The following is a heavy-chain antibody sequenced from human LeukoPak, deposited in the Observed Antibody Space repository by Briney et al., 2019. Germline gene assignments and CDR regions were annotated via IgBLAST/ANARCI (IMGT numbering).Heavy chain of an antibody. Sequence: GRSLRLSCAASGFTFDDYAMHWVRHAPGKGLEWVSGISWNSGSIGYADSVKGRFTISRDNSKNTLYLQMNSLRAEDTAVYYCASGGYCSGGSCYTSRFDPWGQGTLVTVSS. CDR2: ISWNSGSI. J-gene: IGHJ5*02. V-gene: IGHV3-9*01. D-gene: IGHD2-15*01. CDR1: GFTFDDYA. CDR3: ASGGYCSGGSCYTSRFDP.